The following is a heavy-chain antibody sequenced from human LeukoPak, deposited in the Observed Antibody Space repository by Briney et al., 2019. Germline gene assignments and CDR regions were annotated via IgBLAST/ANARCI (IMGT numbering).Heavy chain of an antibody. D-gene: IGHD1-26*01. J-gene: IGHJ4*02. V-gene: IGHV3-20*04. CDR1: GFTFDDYG. Sequence: GGSLRLPCAASGFTFDDYGMSWVRQAPGKGLEWVSGINWNGGSTGYADSVKGRFTISRDNAKNSLYLQMNSLRAEDTALYYCARVQSYYPPDYWGQGTLVTVSS. CDR2: INWNGGST. CDR3: ARVQSYYPPDY.